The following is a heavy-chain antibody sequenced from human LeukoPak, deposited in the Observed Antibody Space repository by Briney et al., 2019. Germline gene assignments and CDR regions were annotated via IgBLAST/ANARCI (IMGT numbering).Heavy chain of an antibody. V-gene: IGHV3-30*18. CDR2: ISYDGSNK. J-gene: IGHJ4*02. Sequence: GGSLRLSCAASGFTFSSYGMHWVRQAPDKGMEWVAVISYDGSNKYYADSVKGRFTISRDNSKNTLYLQMNSLRAEDTAVYYCAKGPDYDILTGYYSFGYYFDYWGQGTLVTVSS. D-gene: IGHD3-9*01. CDR3: AKGPDYDILTGYYSFGYYFDY. CDR1: GFTFSSYG.